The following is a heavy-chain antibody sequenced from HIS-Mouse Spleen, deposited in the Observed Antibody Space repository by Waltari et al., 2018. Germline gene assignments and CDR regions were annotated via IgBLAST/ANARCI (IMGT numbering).Heavy chain of an antibody. V-gene: IGHV4-39*07. J-gene: IGHJ2*01. Sequence: QLQLQESGPGLVKPSETLSLTCTVSGGSISSSSYYWGWIRQPPGKGLEWIGSIYYSGRPSYHPSRKSRVTISVDTSKNQFSLKLSSVTAADTAVYYCAREIPYSSSWYDWYFDLWGRGTLVTVSS. CDR3: AREIPYSSSWYDWYFDL. D-gene: IGHD6-13*01. CDR1: GGSISSSSYY. CDR2: IYYSGRP.